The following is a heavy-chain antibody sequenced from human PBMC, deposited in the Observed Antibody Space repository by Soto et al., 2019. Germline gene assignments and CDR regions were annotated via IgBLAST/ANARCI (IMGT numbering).Heavy chain of an antibody. CDR3: TRDSSFGVATSYYGMDV. CDR1: GYSISSGYY. V-gene: IGHV4-38-2*01. J-gene: IGHJ6*02. CDR2: IYHSGST. Sequence: PSETLSLTCAVSGYSISSGYYWGWIRQPPGKGLEWIGSIYHSGSTYYNPSLKSRVTISVDTSKNQFSLKLSSVTAADTAVYYCTRDSSFGVATSYYGMDVWGQGTKVTVSS. D-gene: IGHD3-3*01.